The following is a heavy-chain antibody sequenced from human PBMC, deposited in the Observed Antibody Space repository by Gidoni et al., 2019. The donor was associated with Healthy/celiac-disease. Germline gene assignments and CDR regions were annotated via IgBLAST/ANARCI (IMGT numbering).Heavy chain of an antibody. Sequence: DVHLVESGRRLVQPVRSLRLPCSASSFTFADYAMHWVRQAPGKGLECVSGISWNSGSIGYGDSVKGRVTISRDNDKNSQYLQMNRLRAEDTALDYCAKAPYYYGSSGYYFDYWGQGTLVTVSS. CDR2: ISWNSGSI. V-gene: IGHV3-9*01. J-gene: IGHJ4*02. CDR3: AKAPYYYGSSGYYFDY. CDR1: SFTFADYA. D-gene: IGHD3-22*01.